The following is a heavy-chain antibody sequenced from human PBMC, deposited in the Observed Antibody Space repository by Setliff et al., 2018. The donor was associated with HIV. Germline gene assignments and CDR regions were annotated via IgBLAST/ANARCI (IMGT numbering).Heavy chain of an antibody. Sequence: GASVKVSCKASGYTFTSYGISWLRQAPGQGLEWMGWISGYNGNTNFAQKLQGRVTMTTDTSTSTAYMELRSLRPDDTAVHYCARTHYHSSGWFYYYYYYMDVWGKGTTVTVSS. CDR2: ISGYNGNT. D-gene: IGHD3-22*01. J-gene: IGHJ6*03. CDR1: GYTFTSYG. V-gene: IGHV1-18*01. CDR3: ARTHYHSSGWFYYYYYYMDV.